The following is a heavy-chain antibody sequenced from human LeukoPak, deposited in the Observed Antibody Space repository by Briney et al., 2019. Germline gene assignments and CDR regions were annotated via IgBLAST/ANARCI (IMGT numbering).Heavy chain of an antibody. V-gene: IGHV3-49*04. CDR3: TRVNSNYPDHFDY. CDR1: GFPFGDYA. J-gene: IGHJ4*02. Sequence: GQSLRLSCTASGFPFGDYAMSWVRQAPGKGLEWVGFIKSKAYGGTTEYAASVKGRFTISRDDSKSIAYLQMSSLKTEDTAVYSCTRVNSNYPDHFDYWGQGTLVTVSS. D-gene: IGHD4-11*01. CDR2: IKSKAYGGTT.